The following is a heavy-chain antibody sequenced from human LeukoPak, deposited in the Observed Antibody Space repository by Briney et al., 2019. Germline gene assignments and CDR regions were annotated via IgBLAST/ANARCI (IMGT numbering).Heavy chain of an antibody. CDR2: IYYSGST. CDR1: GGSISSYY. Sequence: SETLSLTCTVSGGSISSYYGSWIRQPPGKGLEWIGYIYYSGSTNYNPSLKSRVTISVDTSKNQFSLKLSSVTAADTAVYYCARGRITMVRGVSYYFDYWGQGTLVTVSS. CDR3: ARGRITMVRGVSYYFDY. J-gene: IGHJ4*02. V-gene: IGHV4-59*01. D-gene: IGHD3-10*01.